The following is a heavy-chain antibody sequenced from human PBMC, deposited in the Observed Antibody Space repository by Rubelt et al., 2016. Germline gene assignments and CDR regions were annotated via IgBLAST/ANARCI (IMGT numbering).Heavy chain of an antibody. V-gene: IGHV4-38-2*01. CDR3: AGFSPAVGY. CDR1: GFTVSSNY. D-gene: IGHD2-2*01. J-gene: IGHJ4*02. Sequence: GSLRLSCAASGFTVSSNYMSWVRQAPGKGLEWIGSIFHSGSTYYKPSPTSRLTITVDTSKNQFSLTLSSLPAADTAVYFCAGFSPAVGYWGQGTLVTVSS. CDR2: IFHSGST.